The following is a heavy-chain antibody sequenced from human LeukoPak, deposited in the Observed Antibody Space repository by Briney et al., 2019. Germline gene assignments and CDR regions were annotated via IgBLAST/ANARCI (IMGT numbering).Heavy chain of an antibody. CDR2: ISGSGDNT. CDR1: GFTFSNYA. V-gene: IGHV3-23*01. D-gene: IGHD1-26*01. CDR3: AKKWGVGTTTLDYFDY. Sequence: GGSLRLSCAASGFTFSNYAMTWVRQAPGTGLEWVSGISGSGDNTYYADSVKGRFTISRDNSKNTLYLQMNGLTDEDTAIYYCAKKWGVGTTTLDYFDYWGQGTLVTVS. J-gene: IGHJ4*02.